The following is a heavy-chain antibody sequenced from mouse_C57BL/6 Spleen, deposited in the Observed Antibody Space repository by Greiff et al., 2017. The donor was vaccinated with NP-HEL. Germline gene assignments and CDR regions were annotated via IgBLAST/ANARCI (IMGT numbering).Heavy chain of an antibody. V-gene: IGHV5-9-1*02. CDR3: TGGITTVVATDYFDY. Sequence: EVKLMESGEGLVKPGGSLKLSCAASGFTFSSSAMSWVRQTPEKRLEWVAYISSGGDYIYYADTVKGRFTISRDNARNTLYRQMSSLKSEDTAMYYCTGGITTVVATDYFDYWGQGTTLTVSS. CDR2: ISSGGDYI. D-gene: IGHD1-1*01. CDR1: GFTFSSSA. J-gene: IGHJ2*01.